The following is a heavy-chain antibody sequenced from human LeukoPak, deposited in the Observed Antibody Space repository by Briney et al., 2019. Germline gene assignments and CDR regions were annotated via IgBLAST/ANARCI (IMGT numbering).Heavy chain of an antibody. CDR1: GYTFTSYY. CDR2: IKPSDGSR. J-gene: IGHJ4*02. D-gene: IGHD3-10*01. CDR3: ARDTNPSSSSGYYGSGSYYNPLDY. V-gene: IGHV1-46*03. Sequence: RASVKVSCKASGYTFTSYYMHWVRQAPGRGLEWMGIIKPSDGSRSYAQKFQGRVTMTRGTSTSTVYMELSSLRSEDTAVYYCARDTNPSSSSGYYGSGSYYNPLDYWGQGTLVTVSS.